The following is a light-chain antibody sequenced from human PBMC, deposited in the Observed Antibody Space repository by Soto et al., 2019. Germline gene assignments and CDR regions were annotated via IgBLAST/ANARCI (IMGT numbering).Light chain of an antibody. V-gene: IGLV2-23*01. J-gene: IGLJ1*01. CDR3: CSYAGSSTLDYV. CDR2: EGS. Sequence: QSVLTQSPSVSGAPGQRVTISCTGRSSNIGAGYDVHWYQQHPGKAPKLMIYEGSKRPSGVSNRFSGSKSGNTASLTISGLQAEDEADYYCCSYAGSSTLDYVFGTGTKVTVL. CDR1: SSNIGAGYD.